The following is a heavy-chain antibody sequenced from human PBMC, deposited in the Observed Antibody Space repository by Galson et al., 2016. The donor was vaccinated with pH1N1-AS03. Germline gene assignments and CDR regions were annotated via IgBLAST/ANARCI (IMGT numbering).Heavy chain of an antibody. CDR1: GGSMSGYY. CDR2: VYYSGTP. D-gene: IGHD6-19*01. CDR3: ARTGSNGWYYFDS. V-gene: IGHV4-59*01. Sequence: TLSLTCTVSGGSMSGYYWSWIRQSPERGLEWIGCVYYSGTPTYNPSLKSQVTISVDTSKNQFPLKLSSVTAADTAVYFCARTGSNGWYYFDSWGQGALVTVSS. J-gene: IGHJ4*02.